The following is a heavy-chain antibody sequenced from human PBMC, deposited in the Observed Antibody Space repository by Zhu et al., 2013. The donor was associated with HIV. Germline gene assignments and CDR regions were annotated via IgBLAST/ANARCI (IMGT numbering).Heavy chain of an antibody. CDR2: IIFVFNVA. J-gene: IGHJ3*02. Sequence: QVQLVQSGTEMKKPGSSVKLSCRASGGTFRHYAIHWVRQAPGHGLEWVGGIIFVFNVANSAETFQGRVALTADVSKSTAFLTLSSLTLADTAVYYCARERTYYYDSSGYYDAFDIWGQGTMVIVSS. D-gene: IGHD3-22*01. CDR3: ARERTYYYDSSGYYDAFDI. V-gene: IGHV1-69*01. CDR1: GGTFRHYA.